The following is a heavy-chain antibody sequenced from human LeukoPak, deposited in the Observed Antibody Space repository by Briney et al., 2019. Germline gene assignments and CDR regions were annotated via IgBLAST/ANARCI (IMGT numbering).Heavy chain of an antibody. CDR1: GYTFTSYG. J-gene: IGHJ5*02. D-gene: IGHD3-10*01. V-gene: IGHV1-18*01. CDR3: ARAGTVWFGELLSWFDP. CDR2: ISAYNGNT. Sequence: ASVKVSCKASGYTFTSYGISWVRQAPGHGLEWMGWISAYNGNTNYAQKLQGRVTMTTDTSTSTAYMELRSLRSDDTAVYYCARAGTVWFGELLSWFDPWGQGTLVTVSS.